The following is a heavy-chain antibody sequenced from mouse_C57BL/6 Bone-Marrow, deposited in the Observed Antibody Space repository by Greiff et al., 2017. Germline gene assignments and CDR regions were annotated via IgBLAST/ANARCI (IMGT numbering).Heavy chain of an antibody. CDR1: GYTFTSYW. J-gene: IGHJ2*01. D-gene: IGHD3-2*02. CDR3: ARWRTAQATGFDY. V-gene: IGHV1-64*01. CDR2: IHPNSGST. Sequence: VQLQQPGAELVKPGASVKLSCKASGYTFTSYWMHWVKQRPGQGLEWIGMIHPNSGSTNYNEKFKSKATLTVDKSSSTAYMQLSSLTSEDSAVYYCARWRTAQATGFDYWGQGTTLTVSS.